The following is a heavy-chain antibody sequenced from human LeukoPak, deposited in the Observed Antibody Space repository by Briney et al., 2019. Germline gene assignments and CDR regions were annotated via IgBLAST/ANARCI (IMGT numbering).Heavy chain of an antibody. CDR1: GGSISSSSYY. CDR3: AKGAGGFSYYNWFDP. D-gene: IGHD5-18*01. CDR2: IYYSGSA. J-gene: IGHJ5*02. Sequence: PSETLSLTCTVSGGSISSSSYYWGWIRQPPGKGLEWIGSIYYSGSAYYNPSLKSRVTISVDTSKNQFSLKLASVTAADTAIYYCAKGAGGFSYYNWFDPWGQGTLVTVSS. V-gene: IGHV4-39*07.